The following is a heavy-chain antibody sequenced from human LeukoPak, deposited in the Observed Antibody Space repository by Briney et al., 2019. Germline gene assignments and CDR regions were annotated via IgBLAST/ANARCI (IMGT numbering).Heavy chain of an antibody. CDR2: ISGSGGST. J-gene: IGHJ4*02. CDR1: GFTFSSYA. D-gene: IGHD1-7*01. V-gene: IGHV3-23*01. CDR3: AKGLNWNYVNYFDY. Sequence: GGSLRLSCAASGFTFSSYAMSWVRQAPGKGLEWVSAISGSGGSTYYADSVKGWFTISRDNSKNTLYLQMNSLRAEDTAVYYCAKGLNWNYVNYFDYWGQGTLVTVSS.